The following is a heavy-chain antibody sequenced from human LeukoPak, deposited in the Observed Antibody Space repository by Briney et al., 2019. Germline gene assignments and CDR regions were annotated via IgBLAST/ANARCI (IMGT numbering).Heavy chain of an antibody. CDR2: ISSSGSTI. V-gene: IGHV3-48*03. Sequence: GVSLRLSCAASGFTLSSYEMNWVRQAPGKGLEWVSYISSSGSTIYYADSVKGRFTISRDNAKNSLYLQMNSLRAEDTAVYYCAELGITMIGGVWGKGTTVTISS. D-gene: IGHD3-10*02. CDR3: AELGITMIGGV. J-gene: IGHJ6*04. CDR1: GFTLSSYE.